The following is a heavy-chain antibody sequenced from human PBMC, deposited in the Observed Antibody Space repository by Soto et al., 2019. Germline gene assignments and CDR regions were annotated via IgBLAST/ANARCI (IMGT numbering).Heavy chain of an antibody. Sequence: QAGGSLRLSCAASGFTFSSYAMSWVRQAPGKGLEWVSAISGSGGSTYYADSVKGRFTISRDNSKNTLYLQMNSLRAEDTAVYYCAKTAALRDGSGWYGYYYGMDVWGQGTTVTVSS. CDR1: GFTFSSYA. D-gene: IGHD6-19*01. CDR3: AKTAALRDGSGWYGYYYGMDV. J-gene: IGHJ6*02. CDR2: ISGSGGST. V-gene: IGHV3-23*01.